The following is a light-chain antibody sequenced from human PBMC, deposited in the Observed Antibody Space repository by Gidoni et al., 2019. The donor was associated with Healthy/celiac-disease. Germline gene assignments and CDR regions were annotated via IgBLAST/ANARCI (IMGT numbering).Light chain of an antibody. Sequence: SYVLTQPPSVSVAPGKTARITCGGNNIGSKSVHWYQQKPGQAPVLVIYYDSDRPSGIPERFSGSNSGNTATLTVSRVEAGDEADYYCQVWDSSSDHPWRFGGGTKLTVL. J-gene: IGLJ2*01. CDR1: NIGSKS. CDR2: YDS. V-gene: IGLV3-21*04. CDR3: QVWDSSSDHPWR.